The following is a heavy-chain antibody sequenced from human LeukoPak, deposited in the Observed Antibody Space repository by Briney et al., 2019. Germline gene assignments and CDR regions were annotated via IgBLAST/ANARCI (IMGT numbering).Heavy chain of an antibody. J-gene: IGHJ3*02. CDR3: ARDPGSYTLDI. D-gene: IGHD3-10*01. V-gene: IGHV3-30-3*01. CDR2: ILYDGSNK. CDR1: GFTSSSYA. Sequence: GGSLRLSCAASGFTSSSYAMHWVRQAPGKGLEWVTVILYDGSNKYYADSVKGRFTISRDNSKNTLYLQMNSLRTEDTAVYYCARDPGSYTLDIWGQGTMVTVSS.